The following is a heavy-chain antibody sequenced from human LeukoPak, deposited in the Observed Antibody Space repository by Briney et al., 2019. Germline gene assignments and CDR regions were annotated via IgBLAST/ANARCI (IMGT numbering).Heavy chain of an antibody. J-gene: IGHJ4*02. D-gene: IGHD3/OR15-3a*01. CDR2: IYYTGST. Sequence: KASETLSLTCTVSGGSINSYYWSWIRQPPGKGLECIGHIYYTGSTYYKPSLESRVTISVDTAKNQISLKLSSVTAADTAVYYCAGYEEFSTGYSASSPRHYFDHWGQGTLVTVSS. CDR1: GGSINSYY. V-gene: IGHV4-59*01. CDR3: AGYEEFSTGYSASSPRHYFDH.